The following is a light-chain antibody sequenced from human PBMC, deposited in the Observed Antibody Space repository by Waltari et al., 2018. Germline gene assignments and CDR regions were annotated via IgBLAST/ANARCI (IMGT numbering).Light chain of an antibody. J-gene: IGLJ2*01. CDR3: CSYAGSRIHVV. Sequence: QSALTQPASVSGSPGQSITISCTGTRSDVGGYNYVSWYQQYPGKAPKLMIYDASKRPSGVPNRFAGSKSGNTASLTISGLQAEDEADYYCCSYAGSRIHVVFGGGTKLTVL. V-gene: IGLV2-23*01. CDR1: RSDVGGYNY. CDR2: DAS.